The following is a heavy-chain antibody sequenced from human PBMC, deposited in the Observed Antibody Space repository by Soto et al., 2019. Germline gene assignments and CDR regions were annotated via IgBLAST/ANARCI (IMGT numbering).Heavy chain of an antibody. V-gene: IGHV3-11*01. CDR3: ARGIAAAE. CDR1: GFTFSDSY. D-gene: IGHD6-13*01. J-gene: IGHJ4*02. Sequence: QVQLVKSGGGLVKPGGSLRLSCAASGFTFSDSYMSWIRQAPGKGLEWISYISNSGSTIYYADSVKGRFTISRDNAKNSLYLQMNSLRADDTAVYYCARGIAAAEWGQGTLVTVSS. CDR2: ISNSGSTI.